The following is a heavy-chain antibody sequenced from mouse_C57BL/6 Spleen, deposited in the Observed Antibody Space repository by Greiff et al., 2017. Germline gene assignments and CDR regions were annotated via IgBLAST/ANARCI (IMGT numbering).Heavy chain of an antibody. CDR1: GYTFTSYW. CDR2: IDPSDSYT. V-gene: IGHV1-50*01. CDR3: ARGYYGSSPHYFDY. D-gene: IGHD1-1*01. J-gene: IGHJ2*01. Sequence: QVQLQQPGAELVKPGASVKLSCKASGYTFTSYWMQWVKQRPGQGLEWIGEIDPSDSYTNYNQKFKGKATLTVDTSSSTANMQLSSLTSEDSAVYYCARGYYGSSPHYFDYWGQGTTLTVSS.